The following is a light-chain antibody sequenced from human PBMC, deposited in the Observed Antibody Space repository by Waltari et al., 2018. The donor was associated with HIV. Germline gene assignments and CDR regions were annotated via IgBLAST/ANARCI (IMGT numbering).Light chain of an antibody. CDR3: QQYKSSAEFT. CDR1: QDINYS. J-gene: IGKJ3*01. V-gene: IGKV1-8*01. CDR2: GAS. Sequence: AIRMIQSPSTISASIGDRVSITCRASQDINYSLAWYQQKPGRAPNLLIYGASTLHTGVPSRFSGSGSGTYFTLSINCLQAEDFATYYCQQYKSSAEFTFGPGTKVDFK.